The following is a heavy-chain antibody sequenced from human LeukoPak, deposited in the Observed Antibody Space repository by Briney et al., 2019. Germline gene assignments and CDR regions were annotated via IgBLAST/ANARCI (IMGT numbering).Heavy chain of an antibody. D-gene: IGHD1-26*01. CDR3: AKDVRVGGGGMDV. V-gene: IGHV3-23*01. Sequence: GGSLRLSCAASGFTFSTYAMTWVRQAPGKGLEWVSLISDSGANKHYADSVKGRFTISRDNSKNTVSLQMNSLRVEDTAVYYCAKDVRVGGGGMDVWGQGTPATVSS. CDR1: GFTFSTYA. CDR2: ISDSGANK. J-gene: IGHJ6*02.